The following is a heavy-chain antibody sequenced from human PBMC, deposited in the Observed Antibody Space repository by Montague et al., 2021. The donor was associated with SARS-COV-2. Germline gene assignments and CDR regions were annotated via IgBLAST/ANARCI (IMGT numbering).Heavy chain of an antibody. V-gene: IGHV4-59*08. J-gene: IGHJ4*02. CDR1: GGSIRSSY. CDR3: ARSSGSYSTFDF. CDR2: IYYSGST. D-gene: IGHD3-10*01. Sequence: SETLSLTCTVSGGSIRSSYWTWIRQPPGKGLEWIGYIYYSGSTSYNPSLKSRVTMSVDTSKNQFSLKLSSVTAADTAVYYCARSSGSYSTFDFWGQGTLVTVSS.